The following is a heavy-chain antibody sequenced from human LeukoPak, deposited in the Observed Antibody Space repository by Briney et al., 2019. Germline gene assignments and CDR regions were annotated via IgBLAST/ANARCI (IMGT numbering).Heavy chain of an antibody. V-gene: IGHV4-59*01. CDR3: ARGLTRGAFDY. D-gene: IGHD4-23*01. J-gene: IGHJ4*02. CDR2: IYYSGST. Sequence: SETLSLTCTVSGGSISSYYWSWIRQPPGKGLEWIGYIYYSGSTNYNPSLKSRVTISVDTSKNQFSLKPSSVTAADTAVNYCARGLTRGAFDYWGQGTLVTVSS. CDR1: GGSISSYY.